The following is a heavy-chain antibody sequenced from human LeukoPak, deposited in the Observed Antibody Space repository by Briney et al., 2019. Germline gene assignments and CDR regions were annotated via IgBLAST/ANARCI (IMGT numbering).Heavy chain of an antibody. CDR2: INPNSGGT. D-gene: IGHD6-19*01. CDR1: GYTFTGYY. CDR3: ARGPLSSRYSSEYYY. V-gene: IGHV1-2*06. Sequence: ASVKVSCKASGYTFTGYYMHWVRQASGQGLEWMGRINPNSGGTNYAQKFQGGVTMTRDTSISTAYMELSRLRSDDTAVYYCARGPLSSRYSSEYYYWGQGTLVTVSS. J-gene: IGHJ4*02.